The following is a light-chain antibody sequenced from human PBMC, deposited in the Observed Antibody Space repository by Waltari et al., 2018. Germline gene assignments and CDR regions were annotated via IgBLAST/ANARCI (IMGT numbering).Light chain of an antibody. Sequence: DIVMTQSPDSLAVSLGERVTINCKSSQSVLYSSNNKNYLAWYQQKPGRPPKLLIYWASTRESGVPDRFSGSGSGTDFTLTISSLQAEDVAVYYCQQYYSTPPTFGQGTKVEIK. V-gene: IGKV4-1*01. CDR1: QSVLYSSNNKNY. J-gene: IGKJ1*01. CDR2: WAS. CDR3: QQYYSTPPT.